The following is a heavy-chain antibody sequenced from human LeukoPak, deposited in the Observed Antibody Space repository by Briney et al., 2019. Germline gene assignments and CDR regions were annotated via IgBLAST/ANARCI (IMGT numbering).Heavy chain of an antibody. D-gene: IGHD4-17*01. Sequence: GRSLRLSCTASGFTFGDYAMSWFRQAPGKGLEWVGFIRSKAYGGTTEYAASVKGRFTISRDDSKSIAYLQMNSLKTENTAVYYCSFYGATASGYFDYWGQGTLVTVSS. CDR1: GFTFGDYA. CDR3: SFYGATASGYFDY. V-gene: IGHV3-49*03. J-gene: IGHJ4*02. CDR2: IRSKAYGGTT.